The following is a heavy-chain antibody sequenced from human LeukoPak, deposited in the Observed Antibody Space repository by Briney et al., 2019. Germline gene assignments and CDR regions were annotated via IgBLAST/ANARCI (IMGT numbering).Heavy chain of an antibody. D-gene: IGHD2-15*01. CDR3: ARDQVQLCSSGSCYVIDN. J-gene: IGHJ4*02. CDR2: MSYDGSNK. V-gene: IGHV3-30*04. CDR1: GFTFDIYA. Sequence: RGSLRLSRAASGFTFDIYAMHGVRQAPGRGLWGVAAMSYDGSNKYYADSVKGRFPISRDNSQSTLHLQMSSLRVADTAVYYCARDQVQLCSSGSCYVIDNWGAGTLLAVSS.